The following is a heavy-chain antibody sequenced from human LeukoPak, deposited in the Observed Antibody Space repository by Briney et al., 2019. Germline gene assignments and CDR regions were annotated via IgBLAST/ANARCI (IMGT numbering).Heavy chain of an antibody. Sequence: PGGSLRLSCVASTFTVITNSMSWVRQAPGKGLEWVSVIYGGGSTYYADSVRGRFTISRDNSKNTLYLQMNSLRAEDTAVYYCARDITSGTFDPWGQGTLVTVSS. J-gene: IGHJ5*02. D-gene: IGHD2-2*01. CDR3: ARDITSGTFDP. V-gene: IGHV3-53*01. CDR2: IYGGGST. CDR1: TFTVITNS.